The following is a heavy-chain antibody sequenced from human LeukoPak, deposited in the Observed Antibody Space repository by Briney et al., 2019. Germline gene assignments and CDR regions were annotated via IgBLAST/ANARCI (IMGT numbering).Heavy chain of an antibody. CDR1: GGTFSSYA. J-gene: IGHJ5*02. V-gene: IGHV1-69*13. CDR3: ARASYDILTITPSLGWFDP. Sequence: SVKVSCKASGGTFSSYAISWVRQAPGQGLEWMGGIIPIFGTANYAQKFQGRVTITADESTSTAYMKLSSLRSEDTAVYYCARASYDILTITPSLGWFDPWGQGTLVTVSS. D-gene: IGHD3-9*01. CDR2: IIPIFGTA.